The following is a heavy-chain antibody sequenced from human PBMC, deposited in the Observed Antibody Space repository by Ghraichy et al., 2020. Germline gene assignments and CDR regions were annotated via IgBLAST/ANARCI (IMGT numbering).Heavy chain of an antibody. CDR2: IARSSTYR. Sequence: GESLNISCTASGFDFSNYYMNWVRQAPGKGLEWVSAIARSSTYRHYADSVKGRFTISRDNAKNSVFLQMSRLRVEDTAVYYCARQNDYGNFHFDYWGQGTLITLSP. CDR3: ARQNDYGNFHFDY. D-gene: IGHD4/OR15-4a*01. V-gene: IGHV3-69-1*02. CDR1: GFDFSNYY. J-gene: IGHJ4*02.